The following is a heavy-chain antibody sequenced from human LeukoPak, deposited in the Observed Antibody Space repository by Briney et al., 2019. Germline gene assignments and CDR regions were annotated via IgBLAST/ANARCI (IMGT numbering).Heavy chain of an antibody. V-gene: IGHV4-59*01. Sequence: SETLSLTCTASGGSFSSYYWSWVRQPPGKGLEWIGYISYSGSTNYSPSLTGRVTISVDTSKNQFSLKVNSVTAADTAVYYCARDVYYHGSESYQNAFDIWGQGTMVTVSS. CDR1: GGSFSSYY. D-gene: IGHD3-10*01. CDR3: ARDVYYHGSESYQNAFDI. CDR2: ISYSGST. J-gene: IGHJ3*02.